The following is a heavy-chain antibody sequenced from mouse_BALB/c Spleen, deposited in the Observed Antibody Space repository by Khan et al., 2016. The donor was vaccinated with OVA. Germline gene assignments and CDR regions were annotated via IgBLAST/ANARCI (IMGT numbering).Heavy chain of an antibody. V-gene: IGHV5-6-5*01. Sequence: EVRLVESGGGLVKPGGSLKLSCAASGFTFSNYGVSWVRQTPEKRLEWVASISSGDTTYYSDSVKGRFTISRDNARNILYLQMSSLRSEDTAMYYCARDYWFAYWGQGTLVTVSA. CDR1: GFTFSNYG. CDR2: ISSGDTT. J-gene: IGHJ3*01. CDR3: ARDYWFAY.